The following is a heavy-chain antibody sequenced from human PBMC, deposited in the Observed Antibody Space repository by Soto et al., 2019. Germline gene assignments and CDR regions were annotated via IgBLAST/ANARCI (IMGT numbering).Heavy chain of an antibody. Sequence: QVQLVESGGGVVQPGRSLRLSCAASGFTFSSYAMHWVRQAPGKGLEWVAVISYDGSNKYYADYVKGRFSISRDNSKNTLDLQMNSLRAEDTAVYYCARAPHDGHALDIWGQGTMVTVSS. V-gene: IGHV3-30-3*01. CDR3: ARAPHDGHALDI. J-gene: IGHJ3*02. CDR2: ISYDGSNK. D-gene: IGHD3-3*01. CDR1: GFTFSSYA.